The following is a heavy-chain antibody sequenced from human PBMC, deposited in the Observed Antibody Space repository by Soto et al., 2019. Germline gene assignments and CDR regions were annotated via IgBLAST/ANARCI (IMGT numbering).Heavy chain of an antibody. D-gene: IGHD3-22*01. CDR2: ISSSSSYT. J-gene: IGHJ4*02. Sequence: XASLRLSCAASGFTFSDYYMSWIRQAPGKGLEWVSYISSSSSYTNYADSVKGRFTISRDNAKNSLYLQMKSLRAEDTAVYYCARITYYYDSSGPLLDYWGQGTLVTVSS. CDR1: GFTFSDYY. V-gene: IGHV3-11*06. CDR3: ARITYYYDSSGPLLDY.